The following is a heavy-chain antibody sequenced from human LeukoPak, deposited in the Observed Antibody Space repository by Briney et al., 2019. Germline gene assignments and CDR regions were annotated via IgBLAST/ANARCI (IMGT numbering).Heavy chain of an antibody. J-gene: IGHJ4*02. CDR3: ARLQEYYGSGSLIDY. V-gene: IGHV4-59*08. Sequence: SETLSLTCTVSGGSISSYYWSWIRQPPGKGLEWIGYIYYSGSTNYNPSLKSRVTISVDTSKNQFSLKLSSVTAADTAVYYCARLQEYYGSGSLIDYWGQGTLVTVSS. CDR2: IYYSGST. CDR1: GGSISSYY. D-gene: IGHD3-10*01.